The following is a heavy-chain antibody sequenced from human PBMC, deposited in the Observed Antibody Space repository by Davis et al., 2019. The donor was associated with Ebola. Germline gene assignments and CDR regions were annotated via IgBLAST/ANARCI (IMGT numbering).Heavy chain of an antibody. V-gene: IGHV3-11*01. CDR1: GFTFSDYY. CDR2: ISSSGSTI. CDR3: ARETMDLQRYYYYGMDV. D-gene: IGHD3-10*01. Sequence: PGGSLRLSCAASGFTFSDYYMSWIRQAPGKGLEWVSYISSSGSTIYYADSVKGRFTISRDNAKNSLYLQMNSLRAEDTAVYYCARETMDLQRYYYYGMDVWGQGTTVTVSS. J-gene: IGHJ6*02.